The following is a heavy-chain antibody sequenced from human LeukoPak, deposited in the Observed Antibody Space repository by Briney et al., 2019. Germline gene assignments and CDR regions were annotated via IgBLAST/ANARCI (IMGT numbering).Heavy chain of an antibody. CDR3: ARDRYDYGDYFYGMDV. CDR2: ISYDGSNK. Sequence: GGSLRLSCAASGFTFSSYAMHWVRQAPGKGLEWVAVISYDGSNKYYAGSVKGRFTISRGNSKNTLYLQMNSLRAEDTAVYYCARDRYDYGDYFYGMDVWGQGTTVTVSS. D-gene: IGHD4-17*01. J-gene: IGHJ6*02. V-gene: IGHV3-30-3*01. CDR1: GFTFSSYA.